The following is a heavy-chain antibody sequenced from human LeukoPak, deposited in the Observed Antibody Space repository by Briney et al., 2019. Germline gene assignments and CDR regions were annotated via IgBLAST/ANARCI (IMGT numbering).Heavy chain of an antibody. Sequence: SGESLKISLKASGYSFSTYWIGWVRQMPGKGLEWMGIIYPGDSDTRYSRSFQGQVTIASDKSTTVAYLQWSSLTASDTAIYYCARHGGYNVWIYTRRGFDSWGQGTLVTVSS. CDR3: ARHGGYNVWIYTRRGFDS. CDR2: IYPGDSDT. D-gene: IGHD3-3*01. CDR1: GYSFSTYW. J-gene: IGHJ4*02. V-gene: IGHV5-51*01.